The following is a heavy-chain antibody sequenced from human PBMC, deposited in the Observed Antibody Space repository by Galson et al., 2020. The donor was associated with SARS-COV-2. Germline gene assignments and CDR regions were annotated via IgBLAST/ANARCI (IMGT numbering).Heavy chain of an antibody. CDR1: GFTFSSYA. J-gene: IGHJ6*02. V-gene: IGHV3-30*04. Sequence: SLKISCAASGFTFSSYAMHWVRQAPGKGLEWVAVISYDGSNKYYADSVKGRFTISRDNSKNTLYLQMNSLRAEDTAVYYCARDDYGMDVWGQGTTVTVSS. CDR2: ISYDGSNK. CDR3: ARDDYGMDV.